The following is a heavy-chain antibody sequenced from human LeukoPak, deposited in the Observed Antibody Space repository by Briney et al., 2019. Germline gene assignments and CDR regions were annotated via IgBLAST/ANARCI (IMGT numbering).Heavy chain of an antibody. V-gene: IGHV1-69*05. J-gene: IGHJ4*02. CDR1: GGTFSSYA. CDR2: IIPIFGTA. D-gene: IGHD3-3*01. Sequence: SVKVSCKASGGTFSSYAISWVRQAPGQGLEWMRGIIPIFGTANYAQKFQGRVTITTDESTSTAYMELSSLRSEDTAVYYCARVVSSIFGNWGQGTLVTVSS. CDR3: ARVVSSIFGN.